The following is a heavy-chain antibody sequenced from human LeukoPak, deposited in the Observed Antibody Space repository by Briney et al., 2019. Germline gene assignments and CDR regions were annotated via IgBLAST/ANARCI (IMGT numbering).Heavy chain of an antibody. CDR1: GGSISSSSYY. J-gene: IGHJ4*02. CDR2: IYYSGST. V-gene: IGHV4-39*07. Sequence: SETLSLTCTVSGGSISSSSYYWGWIRQPPGKGLEWIGSIYYSGSTYYNPSLKSRVTISVDTSKNQFSLKLSSVTAADTAVYYCARGTYDILTGYFLYLGYWGRGTLVTVSS. D-gene: IGHD3-9*01. CDR3: ARGTYDILTGYFLYLGY.